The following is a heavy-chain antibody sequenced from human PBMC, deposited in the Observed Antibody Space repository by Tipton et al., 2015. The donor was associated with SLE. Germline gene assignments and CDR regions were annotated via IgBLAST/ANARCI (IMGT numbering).Heavy chain of an antibody. CDR1: GVSISSGGHY. V-gene: IGHV4-31*03. Sequence: TLSLTCTVSGVSISSGGHYWSWLRQLPGKGLEWIGYLYYSGSTYYNPSLTGRPAISLDASKKQFSLKLTSVTTADTAVYYCARYYYDSTGDCLFDYWGQGTLVTVST. CDR2: LYYSGST. CDR3: ARYYYDSTGDCLFDY. J-gene: IGHJ4*02. D-gene: IGHD3-22*01.